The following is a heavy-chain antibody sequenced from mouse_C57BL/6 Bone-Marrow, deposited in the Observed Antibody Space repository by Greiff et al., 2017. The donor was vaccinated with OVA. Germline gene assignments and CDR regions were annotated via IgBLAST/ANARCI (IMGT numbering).Heavy chain of an antibody. CDR1: GFSLTSYG. V-gene: IGHV2-2*01. J-gene: IGHJ3*01. CDR3: ARTNDGYFAY. D-gene: IGHD2-3*01. Sequence: VMLVESGPGLVQPSQCLSITCTVSGFSLTSYGVHWVRQSPGKGLEWLGVIWSGGSTDYNAAFISRLSISKDNSKSQVFFKMNSLQADDTAIYYCARTNDGYFAYWGQGTLVTVSA. CDR2: IWSGGST.